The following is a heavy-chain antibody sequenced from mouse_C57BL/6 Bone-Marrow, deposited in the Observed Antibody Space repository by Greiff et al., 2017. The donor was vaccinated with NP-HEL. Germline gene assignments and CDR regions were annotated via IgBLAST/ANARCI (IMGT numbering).Heavy chain of an antibody. Sequence: VQLKQSGAELVRPGASVKLSCTASGFNIKDDYMHWVKQRPEQGLEWIGWIDPENGDTEYASKFQGKATITADTSSNTAYLQLSSLTSEDTAVYYCTPARDYFDYWGQGTTRTVSS. CDR1: GFNIKDDY. V-gene: IGHV14-4*01. CDR2: IDPENGDT. D-gene: IGHD3-1*01. CDR3: TPARDYFDY. J-gene: IGHJ2*01.